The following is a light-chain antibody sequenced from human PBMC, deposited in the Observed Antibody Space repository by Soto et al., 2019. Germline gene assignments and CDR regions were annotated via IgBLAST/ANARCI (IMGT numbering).Light chain of an antibody. V-gene: IGLV1-47*01. J-gene: IGLJ3*02. CDR2: RSD. CDR3: SAWDDSLSAVV. CDR1: SSNIGSNP. Sequence: QSVLTQPPSTSGTPGQRVTISCSGSSSNIGSNPVNWYQQFPGMAPKLLIYRSDQRPSGVPDRFSGSKSGTSASLAISGLLSDDEADYYCSAWDDSLSAVVFGGGTKLTVL.